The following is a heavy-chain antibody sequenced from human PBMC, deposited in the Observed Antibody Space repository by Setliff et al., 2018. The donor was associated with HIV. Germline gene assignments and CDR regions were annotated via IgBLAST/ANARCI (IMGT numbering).Heavy chain of an antibody. CDR1: GYTFTSFD. CDR2: MNPNSGNS. D-gene: IGHD3-10*01. Sequence: ASVKVSCKASGYTFTSFDINWVRQATGQGLEWMGWMNPNSGNSGFAQKFQGRVTMTRNSSISTAYMELSSLRFDDTAVYYCTRIRAMVRGVTSYDAFDILGQGTKVTVSS. CDR3: TRIRAMVRGVTSYDAFDI. J-gene: IGHJ3*02. V-gene: IGHV1-8*01.